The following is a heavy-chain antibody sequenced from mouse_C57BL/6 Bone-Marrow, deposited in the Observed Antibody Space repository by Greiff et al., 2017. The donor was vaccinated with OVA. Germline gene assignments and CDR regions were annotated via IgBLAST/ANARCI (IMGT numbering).Heavy chain of an antibody. Sequence: VKVVESGAELVKPGASVKISCKASGYAFSSYWMNWVKQRPGKGLEWIGQIYPGDGDTNYNGKFKGKATLTADKSSSTAYMQLSSLTSEDSAVYFCARYGFYWFAYWGQGTLVTVSA. CDR3: ARYGFYWFAY. V-gene: IGHV1-80*01. CDR1: GYAFSSYW. CDR2: IYPGDGDT. J-gene: IGHJ3*01. D-gene: IGHD1-2*01.